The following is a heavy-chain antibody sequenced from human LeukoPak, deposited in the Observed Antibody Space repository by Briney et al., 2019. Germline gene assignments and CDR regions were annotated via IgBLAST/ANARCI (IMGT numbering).Heavy chain of an antibody. V-gene: IGHV4-59*11. J-gene: IGHJ4*02. CDR3: AREGVYGDYVFDY. CDR2: IYYSGST. Sequence: PSETLSLTCTVSGGSISSHYWSWIRQPPGKGLEWIGYIYYSGSTNYNPFLKSRVTVSVDTSKNQFSLKLSSVTAADTAVYYCAREGVYGDYVFDYWGQGTLVTVSS. CDR1: GGSISSHY. D-gene: IGHD4-17*01.